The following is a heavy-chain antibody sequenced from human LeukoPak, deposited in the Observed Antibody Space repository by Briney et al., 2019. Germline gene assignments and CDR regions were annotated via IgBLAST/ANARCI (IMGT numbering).Heavy chain of an antibody. V-gene: IGHV4-34*01. Sequence: PSGNLSLTCAVYGGSFSDHYWSWLRQPPGNGLEWIGEINHSGSTNYKPSLKSRVTISVDTPKKQISLKLSSVTAADTAVYYCARIPPDMDVWGQGTTIIVSS. CDR2: INHSGST. CDR3: ARIPPDMDV. J-gene: IGHJ6*02. CDR1: GGSFSDHY. D-gene: IGHD2-21*01.